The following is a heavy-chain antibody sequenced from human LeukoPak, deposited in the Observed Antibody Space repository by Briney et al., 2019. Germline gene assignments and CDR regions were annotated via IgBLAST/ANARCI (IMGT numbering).Heavy chain of an antibody. CDR1: GYTFTSYA. J-gene: IGHJ4*02. Sequence: ASVKVSCKASGYTFTSYAMHWVRQAPGQRLEWMGWINAGNGNTKYSQKFQGRVTITRDTSASTAYMELSSLRSEDTAVYYCARVGYCSGGSCRHGFDWGQGTLVTVSS. CDR3: ARVGYCSGGSCRHGFD. D-gene: IGHD2-15*01. CDR2: INAGNGNT. V-gene: IGHV1-3*01.